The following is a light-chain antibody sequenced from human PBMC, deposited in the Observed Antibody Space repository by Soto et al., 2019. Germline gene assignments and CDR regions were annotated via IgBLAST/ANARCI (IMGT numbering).Light chain of an antibody. CDR1: SSNIGARYD. Sequence: QSVLTQPPSVSGAPGQRVTISCTGSSSNIGARYDVHWYQQVPGSAPRLLLSGDNTRPSGVPDRFSGSRSGTSASLAITGLQAEDEADYYCQTFDSSLTISWVFGGGTKLTVL. V-gene: IGLV1-40*01. J-gene: IGLJ3*02. CDR2: GDN. CDR3: QTFDSSLTISWV.